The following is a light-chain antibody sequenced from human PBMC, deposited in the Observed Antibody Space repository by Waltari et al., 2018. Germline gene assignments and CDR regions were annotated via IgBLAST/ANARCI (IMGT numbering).Light chain of an antibody. J-gene: IGLJ3*02. Sequence: QSVLTQPPSASGTPGPPVTISCSGSSSHTGNNYVFWYQHLPGTAPKLLIYRGDQRPSGVPDRFSGSKSGTSASLAISGLRSEDEGDYYCATWDNSLSSPWVFGGGTKVTVL. CDR2: RGD. V-gene: IGLV1-47*01. CDR1: SSHTGNNY. CDR3: ATWDNSLSSPWV.